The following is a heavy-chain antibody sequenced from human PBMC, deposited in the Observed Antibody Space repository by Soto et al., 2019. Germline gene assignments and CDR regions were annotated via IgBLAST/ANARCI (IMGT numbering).Heavy chain of an antibody. Sequence: DVQLLESGGGLVQPEGSLRLSCAASGFTFSSYAMGWVRQGPGKGPEWVAVVSIGGSTHYADSVRGRFTSSRDDSKNTPSLQMNSLTAEDTAVYFCAKRRGGGGHFDYWGQGALLTVSS. CDR1: GFTFSSYA. J-gene: IGHJ4*02. D-gene: IGHD2-15*01. CDR3: AKRRGGGGHFDY. CDR2: VSIGGST. V-gene: IGHV3-23*01.